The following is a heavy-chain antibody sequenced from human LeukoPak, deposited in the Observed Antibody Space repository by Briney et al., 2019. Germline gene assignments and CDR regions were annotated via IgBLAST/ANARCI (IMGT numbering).Heavy chain of an antibody. CDR2: IWFDGTNK. D-gene: IGHD6-13*01. J-gene: IGHJ5*02. V-gene: IGHV3-33*01. CDR3: ARSQQGNGNWFDP. CDR1: GFTFSNYG. Sequence: GGSLRLSCAASGFTFSNYGIHWVRQAPGRGLEWVAVIWFDGTNKFYADSVKGRFTISRDNSKNTLYLQMNSLRAEDTAVYYCARSQQGNGNWFDPWAREPWSPSPQ.